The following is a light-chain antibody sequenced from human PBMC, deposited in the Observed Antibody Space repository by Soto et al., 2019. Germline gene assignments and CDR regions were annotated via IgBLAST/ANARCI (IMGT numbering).Light chain of an antibody. Sequence: QSALTQPPSASGSPGQSVVISCTGTSSDVGGYNYVSWYQQHPGKALKLMIYEVNKRPSGVPDRFSGSKSGNTASLTVSGLQAEDEADYYCSSYAGSSNVFGTGTKLTVL. V-gene: IGLV2-8*01. CDR2: EVN. J-gene: IGLJ1*01. CDR3: SSYAGSSNV. CDR1: SSDVGGYNY.